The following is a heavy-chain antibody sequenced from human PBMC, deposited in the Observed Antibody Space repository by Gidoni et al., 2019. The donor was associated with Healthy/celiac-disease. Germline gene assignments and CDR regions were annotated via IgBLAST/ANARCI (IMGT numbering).Heavy chain of an antibody. D-gene: IGHD3-10*01. J-gene: IGHJ4*02. V-gene: IGHV3-30-3*01. CDR2: ISYDGSKK. CDR3: ARAQIRGDYFDY. CDR1: GFTFSSYA. Sequence: QVQLVESGGGVVQPGRSLRLSCAASGFTFSSYAMHWVRQAPGKGLEWVAVISYDGSKKYYADSVKGRFTISRDNSKNTLYLQMNSLRAEDTAVYYCARAQIRGDYFDYWGQGTLVTVSS.